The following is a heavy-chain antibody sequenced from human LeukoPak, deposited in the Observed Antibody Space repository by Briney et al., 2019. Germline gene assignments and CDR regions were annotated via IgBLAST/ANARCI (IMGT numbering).Heavy chain of an antibody. CDR1: GGSFSGYY. Sequence: SETLSLTCAVYGGSFSGYYRSWIRQPPGKGLEWIGEINHSGSTNYNPSLKSRVTISVDTSKNQFSLKLSSVTAADTAVYYCASGVAADYWGQGTLVTVSS. J-gene: IGHJ4*02. CDR2: INHSGST. D-gene: IGHD6-19*01. V-gene: IGHV4-34*01. CDR3: ASGVAADY.